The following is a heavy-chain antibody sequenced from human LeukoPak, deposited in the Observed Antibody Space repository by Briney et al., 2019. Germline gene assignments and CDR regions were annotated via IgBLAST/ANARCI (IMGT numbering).Heavy chain of an antibody. Sequence: GGSLRLSCAASGFTFSSYAMNWVRQSPGKGLEWVSSIDTDSTYIHYADSVKGRFTISRDNAKNSLYLQVNSLRAEDTAVYYCARDPFPYCSDGSCYSPLDYWGLGTLVTVSS. D-gene: IGHD2-15*01. CDR1: GFTFSSYA. V-gene: IGHV3-21*01. J-gene: IGHJ4*02. CDR3: ARDPFPYCSDGSCYSPLDY. CDR2: IDTDSTYI.